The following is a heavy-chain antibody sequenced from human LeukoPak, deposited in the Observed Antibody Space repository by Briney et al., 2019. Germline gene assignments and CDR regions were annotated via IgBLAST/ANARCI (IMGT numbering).Heavy chain of an antibody. CDR1: GYTFTSYG. CDR3: ARDPPGYCSGGSCYPDMGYYYGMDV. D-gene: IGHD2-15*01. J-gene: IGHJ6*02. CDR2: ISAYNGNT. V-gene: IGHV1-18*01. Sequence: ASVKVSCKASGYTFTSYGISWVRQAPGQGLEWMGWISAYNGNTNYAQKLQGRVTMTTDTSTSTAYMELRSLRSDDTAVYYCARDPPGYCSGGSCYPDMGYYYGMDVWGQGTTVTVSS.